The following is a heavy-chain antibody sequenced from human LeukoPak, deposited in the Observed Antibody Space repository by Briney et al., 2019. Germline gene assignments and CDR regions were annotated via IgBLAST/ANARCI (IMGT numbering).Heavy chain of an antibody. CDR1: GFTFSSFD. CDR3: ARPGRGPSDY. CDR2: ISHDGSNE. V-gene: IGHV3-30-3*01. Sequence: GRSLRLSCAASGFTFSSFDMHWVRQAPGEGLEWAALISHDGSNEYYTDSVKGRFTISRDNSRNTLYLQMNSLRAEDTAVYYCARPGRGPSDYWGPGTLVTVSS. D-gene: IGHD3-10*01. J-gene: IGHJ4*02.